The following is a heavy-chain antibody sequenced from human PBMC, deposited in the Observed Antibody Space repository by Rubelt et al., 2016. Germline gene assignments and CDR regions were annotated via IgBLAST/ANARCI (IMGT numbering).Heavy chain of an antibody. Sequence: EVQLVESGGGLVQPGGSLRLSCAASGFTLTSNYMAWVRQAPGKGLEWVSIIYAGGATYYADSVKGRSTISRHNSKNTLELQMNSLRPEDTAVYYCARPHSSSWYCVDYWGQGTMVTVSS. CDR3: ARPHSSSWYCVDY. CDR1: GFTLTSNY. D-gene: IGHD6-13*01. J-gene: IGHJ4*02. CDR2: IYAGGAT. V-gene: IGHV3-53*04.